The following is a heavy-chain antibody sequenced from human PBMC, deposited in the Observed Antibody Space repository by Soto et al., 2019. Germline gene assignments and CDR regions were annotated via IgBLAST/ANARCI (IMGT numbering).Heavy chain of an antibody. CDR1: GFTFDDYA. D-gene: IGHD2-15*01. CDR2: ISWNSETK. V-gene: IGHV3-9*01. CDR3: VKDVIGYCSAGNCFPDSYFDY. Sequence: PRGSLRLSCAASGFTFDDYAMHWVRQAPGKGLEWVSGISWNSETKGYADSVKGRFTISRDNAKNSLYLQMSGLRAEDTAFYYCVKDVIGYCSAGNCFPDSYFDYWGQGALVTVSS. J-gene: IGHJ4*02.